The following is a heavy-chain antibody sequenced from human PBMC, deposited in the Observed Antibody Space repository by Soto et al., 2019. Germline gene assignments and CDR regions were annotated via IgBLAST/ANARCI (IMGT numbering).Heavy chain of an antibody. CDR3: ALERRPAEPY. V-gene: IGHV1-18*01. D-gene: IGHD1-1*01. CDR2: IGAYNGNT. CDR1: GYTFTSYG. Sequence: GASVKVSSKASGYTFTSYGISWVRQAPGQGLEWMGWIGAYNGNTSYAQKLQGRVTMTTDTSTSTAYMELRSLRSDDTAVYYCALERRPAEPYGGQGTLVTSPQ. J-gene: IGHJ4*02.